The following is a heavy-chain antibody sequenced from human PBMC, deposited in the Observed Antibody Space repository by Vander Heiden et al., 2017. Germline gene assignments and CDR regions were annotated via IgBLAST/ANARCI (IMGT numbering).Heavy chain of an antibody. J-gene: IGHJ6*02. D-gene: IGHD1-20*01. CDR3: ARDRSYIIGVGYYYGMDV. CDR2: ISSSSSYI. Sequence: EVQLVEYGGGLVKPGGSLRLDWSASGFTFSSYSRTWVRLAPGKGREWVASISSSSSYIYDADSVKGRFTISRDNAKNSLYLQMNSLRAEDTAVYYCARDRSYIIGVGYYYGMDVWGQGTTVTVSS. V-gene: IGHV3-21*01. CDR1: GFTFSSYS.